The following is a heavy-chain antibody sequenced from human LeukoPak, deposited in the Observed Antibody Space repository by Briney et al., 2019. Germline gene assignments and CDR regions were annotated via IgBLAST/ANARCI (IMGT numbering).Heavy chain of an antibody. Sequence: ASVKVSCKASGYTFTSYGISWVRQAPGQGLEWMGWISAYNGNTNYAQKFQGRVTMTRDTSISTAYMELSRLRSDDTAVYYCARDNHGGSDYWGQGTLVTVSS. D-gene: IGHD2-15*01. CDR3: ARDNHGGSDY. J-gene: IGHJ4*02. CDR2: ISAYNGNT. V-gene: IGHV1-18*01. CDR1: GYTFTSYG.